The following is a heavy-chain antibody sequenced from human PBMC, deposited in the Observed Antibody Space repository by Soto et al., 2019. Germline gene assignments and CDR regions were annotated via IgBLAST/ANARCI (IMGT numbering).Heavy chain of an antibody. Sequence: QVQLVESGGGVVQPGRSLRLSCAASGFTFSSYAMHWVRQAPGKGLEWVAVISYDGSNKYYADSVKGRFTISRDNSKNTLYLQMNSLSAGGTAGYYCARGSYGDYTREEWGQGTLVTVSS. CDR2: ISYDGSNK. V-gene: IGHV3-30-3*01. J-gene: IGHJ4*02. CDR3: ARGSYGDYTREE. D-gene: IGHD4-17*01. CDR1: GFTFSSYA.